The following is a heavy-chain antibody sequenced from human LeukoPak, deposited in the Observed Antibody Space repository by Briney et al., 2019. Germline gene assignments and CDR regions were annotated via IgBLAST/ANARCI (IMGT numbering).Heavy chain of an antibody. Sequence: SQTLSLTCTVSGGSISSGGYYWTWIRQHPGKGLEWTAYIYYSGSTYYNPSLRSRVTISVDTSNNQFSLKLSSVTAADTAVYYCARAGRASSFVDYWGQGTLVTVSS. D-gene: IGHD6-13*01. V-gene: IGHV4-31*03. J-gene: IGHJ4*02. CDR2: IYYSGST. CDR3: ARAGRASSFVDY. CDR1: GGSISSGGYY.